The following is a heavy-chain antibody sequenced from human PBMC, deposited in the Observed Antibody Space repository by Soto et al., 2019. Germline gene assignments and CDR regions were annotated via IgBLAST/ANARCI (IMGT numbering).Heavy chain of an antibody. J-gene: IGHJ6*02. D-gene: IGHD3-10*01. CDR3: SRKYYYGLGIYSKNYCGMYF. V-gene: IGHV5-51*01. CDR1: GYSFTSYW. Sequence: GALKISCKGSGYSFTSYWIGWVRQMPGKGLEWMGTIYPGDSDTRYSPSFQGQVTISADKSISTAYLQWSSLKASDTAMYYCSRKYYYGLGIYSKNYCGMYFWGQRT. CDR2: IYPGDSDT.